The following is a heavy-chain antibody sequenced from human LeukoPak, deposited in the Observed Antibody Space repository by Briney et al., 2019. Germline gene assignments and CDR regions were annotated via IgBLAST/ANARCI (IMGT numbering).Heavy chain of an antibody. CDR1: GFTFSSYG. V-gene: IGHV3-33*01. Sequence: GGSLRLSCAASGFTFSSYGMHWVRQAPGKGLEWVAVIWYDGSNKYYADSVKGRFTISRDNSKNTLYLQMNSLRAEDTAVYYCARATLDSSGSYYYGMDVWGQGTTVTVPS. J-gene: IGHJ6*02. CDR2: IWYDGSNK. CDR3: ARATLDSSGSYYYGMDV. D-gene: IGHD3-22*01.